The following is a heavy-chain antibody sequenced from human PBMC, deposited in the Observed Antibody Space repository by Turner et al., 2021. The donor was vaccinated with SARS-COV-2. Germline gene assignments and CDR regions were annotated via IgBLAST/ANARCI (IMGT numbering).Heavy chain of an antibody. Sequence: QVQLVESGGGVVQPGRSLRLSCAASGFTFSSYGMHWVRQAPGKGLEWVAVISYDGSNKYYADSVKGRITISRDNSKNTLYLQMNSLRAEDTAVYYCAKGWLQSGDAFDIWGQGTMVTISS. J-gene: IGHJ3*02. CDR2: ISYDGSNK. CDR3: AKGWLQSGDAFDI. D-gene: IGHD5-12*01. CDR1: GFTFSSYG. V-gene: IGHV3-30*18.